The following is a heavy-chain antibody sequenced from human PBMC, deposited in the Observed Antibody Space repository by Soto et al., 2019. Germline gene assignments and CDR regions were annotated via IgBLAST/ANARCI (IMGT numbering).Heavy chain of an antibody. Sequence: GGSLRLSCAASVFTFSSYAMSWVRQAPGKGLEWVSAISGSGGSTYYADSVKGRFTISRDNSKNTLYLQMNSLRAEDTAVYYCAKAGTEGYSSPYFQHWGQGTLVTVSS. J-gene: IGHJ1*01. CDR3: AKAGTEGYSSPYFQH. D-gene: IGHD6-13*01. CDR1: VFTFSSYA. CDR2: ISGSGGST. V-gene: IGHV3-23*01.